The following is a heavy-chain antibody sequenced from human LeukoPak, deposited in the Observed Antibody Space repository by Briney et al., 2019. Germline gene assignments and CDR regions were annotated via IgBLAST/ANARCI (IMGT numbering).Heavy chain of an antibody. Sequence: SETLSLTCTVSGVSISSGDYYWSWIRQPPGKGLEWIGYIYYSGSTYYNPSLKSRVTISVDTSKNQFSLKLSSVTAADTAVYYCAADTPIRGEGYWGQGTLVTVSS. J-gene: IGHJ4*02. CDR2: IYYSGST. CDR3: AADTPIRGEGY. V-gene: IGHV4-30-4*01. D-gene: IGHD3-10*01. CDR1: GVSISSGDYY.